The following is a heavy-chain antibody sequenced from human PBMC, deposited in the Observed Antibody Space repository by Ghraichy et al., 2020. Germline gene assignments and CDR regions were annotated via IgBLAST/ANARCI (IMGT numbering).Heavy chain of an antibody. Sequence: GESLRLSCAASGFTLSSYAMHWVRQAPGKGLEWVAVISYDGSIKWYADSVKGRFTISRDNSKNTLYLQMNSLKPEDTAVYYCARDEAVEVATMIDYWGQGTLVTVSS. CDR2: ISYDGSIK. CDR3: ARDEAVEVATMIDY. D-gene: IGHD5-24*01. J-gene: IGHJ4*02. V-gene: IGHV3-30*03. CDR1: GFTLSSYA.